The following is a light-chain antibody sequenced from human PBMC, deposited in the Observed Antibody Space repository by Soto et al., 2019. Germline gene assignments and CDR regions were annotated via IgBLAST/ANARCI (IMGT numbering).Light chain of an antibody. Sequence: DIQMTQSPSSLSASVGDRVTITCRASQSISSYLNWYQQKLGTAPKLLIYAASNLQSGVPSTFSGSGSGTDFTLTISSLQPEDFATYYCQQSYSTPWTFGQGTKVEIK. V-gene: IGKV1-39*01. CDR1: QSISSY. J-gene: IGKJ1*01. CDR3: QQSYSTPWT. CDR2: AAS.